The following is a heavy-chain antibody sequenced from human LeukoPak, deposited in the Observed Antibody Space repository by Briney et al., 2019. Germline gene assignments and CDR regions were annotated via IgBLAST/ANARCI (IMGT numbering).Heavy chain of an antibody. CDR1: GFTVSSNY. CDR3: ARVATMVRDSDAFDI. D-gene: IGHD3-10*01. J-gene: IGHJ3*02. Sequence: GGSLRLSCAASGFTVSSNYMSWVRQAPGKGLEWVSVIYSGGRTYYADSVKGRLTISRDNSKNTLYLQMNSLIAEDTAVYYCARVATMVRDSDAFDIWGQGTMVTVSS. CDR2: IYSGGRT. V-gene: IGHV3-66*01.